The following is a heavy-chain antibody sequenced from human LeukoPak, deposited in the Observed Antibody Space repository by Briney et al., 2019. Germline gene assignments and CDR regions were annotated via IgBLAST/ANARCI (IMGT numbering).Heavy chain of an antibody. CDR2: IYYSGST. Sequence: PSETLSLTCTVSGGSISSSSYYWGWIRQPPGKGLEWIGSIYYSGSTYYNPSLKSRVTISVDTSKNQFSLKLSPVTAADTAVYYCARHARRFVYWGQGTLVTVSS. J-gene: IGHJ4*02. CDR3: ARHARRFVY. V-gene: IGHV4-39*01. CDR1: GGSISSSSYY.